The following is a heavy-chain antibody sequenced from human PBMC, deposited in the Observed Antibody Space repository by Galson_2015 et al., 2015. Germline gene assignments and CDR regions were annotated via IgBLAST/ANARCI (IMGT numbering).Heavy chain of an antibody. CDR2: IGGTGAKT. V-gene: IGHV3-23*01. Sequence: SLRLSCAASGFTFSNSAMTWVRQAPGKGLEWVAAIGGTGAKTYYSESAKGRFTVSRDNSKNTLFLQMNSLTADDTALYNCVKDYGGNTAGHAFDIWGQGTMVTVSS. D-gene: IGHD4-23*01. CDR3: VKDYGGNTAGHAFDI. J-gene: IGHJ3*02. CDR1: GFTFSNSA.